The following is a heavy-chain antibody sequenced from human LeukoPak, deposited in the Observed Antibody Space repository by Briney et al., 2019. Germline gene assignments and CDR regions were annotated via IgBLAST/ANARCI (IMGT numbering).Heavy chain of an antibody. CDR1: GDSIRSSYW. Sequence: PSDTLSLTCGVFGDSIRSSYWWGWIRQPPGKGLEWIGYIYHSGKTHIHPSLKSRVTMSVDTPKNQFSLNLNSVTAVDTVVYYCARKPDGYFPFDYWGQGALVTVSS. CDR3: ARKPDGYFPFDY. D-gene: IGHD3-22*01. V-gene: IGHV4-28*01. CDR2: IYHSGKT. J-gene: IGHJ4*02.